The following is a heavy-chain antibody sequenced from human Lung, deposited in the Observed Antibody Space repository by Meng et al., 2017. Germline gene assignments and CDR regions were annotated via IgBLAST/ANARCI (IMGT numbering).Heavy chain of an antibody. CDR1: GFTFSTYE. V-gene: IGHV3-48*03. CDR3: AREKKYCSDGSCFPFFFDH. D-gene: IGHD2-15*01. CDR2: ISSSGENI. J-gene: IGHJ4*02. Sequence: GGSLRLSCEASGFTFSTYEMSWVRQAPGKGLDGIAYISSSGENIYYEDSVQGRCTISRDNAKNSLFLQVDSLRDEDTPVYYCAREKKYCSDGSCFPFFFDHWGQGALVTVSS.